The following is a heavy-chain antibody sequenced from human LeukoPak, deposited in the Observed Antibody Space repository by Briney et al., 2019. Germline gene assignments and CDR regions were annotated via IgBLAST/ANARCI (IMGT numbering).Heavy chain of an antibody. J-gene: IGHJ4*02. V-gene: IGHV3-30*18. CDR1: GIPFNTYG. CDR3: AKLPVDTDAY. D-gene: IGHD5-18*01. CDR2: ISFDGSTK. Sequence: GGSLRLSCTASGIPFNTYGMHWVRQAPGKGLEWVAVISFDGSTKYYTDSAKGRFTISRDNSRNTLYLQMSSLRAEDTAVYYCAKLPVDTDAYWGQGTPVTVSS.